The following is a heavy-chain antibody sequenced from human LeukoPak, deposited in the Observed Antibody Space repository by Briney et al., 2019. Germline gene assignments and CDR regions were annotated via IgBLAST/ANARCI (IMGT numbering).Heavy chain of an antibody. V-gene: IGHV1-18*01. CDR2: ISAYNDNT. J-gene: IGHJ4*02. D-gene: IGHD3-10*01. CDR1: GYTFTSYG. Sequence: ATVKVSCKASGYTFTSYGISWVRQAPGQGLEWMGWISAYNDNTNYAQKLQGRVTMTTDTSTSTAYMELRSLRSDDTAVYYCARALLWFGEPSHIDYWGQGTLVTASS. CDR3: ARALLWFGEPSHIDY.